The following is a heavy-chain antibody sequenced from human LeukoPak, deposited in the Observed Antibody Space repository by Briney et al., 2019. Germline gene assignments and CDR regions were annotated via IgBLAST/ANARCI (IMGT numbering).Heavy chain of an antibody. CDR3: ARGYSSSWYEFNSFDP. CDR1: GASISPYY. CDR2: IYYSGST. D-gene: IGHD6-13*01. V-gene: IGHV4-59*01. Sequence: SETLSLTCTVSGASISPYYWNWIRQPPGKGLEWIGYIYYSGSTNYNPSLKSRVTISVGTSKDQFSLNLSSVTAADTAVYYCARGYSSSWYEFNSFDPWGQGTLVTVSS. J-gene: IGHJ5*02.